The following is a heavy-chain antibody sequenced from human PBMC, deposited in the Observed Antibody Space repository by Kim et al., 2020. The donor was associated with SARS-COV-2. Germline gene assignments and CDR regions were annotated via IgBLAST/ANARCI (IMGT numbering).Heavy chain of an antibody. V-gene: IGHV5-10-1*01. J-gene: IGHJ4*02. D-gene: IGHD4-4*01. Sequence: GESLKISCKGSGYSFTSYWISWVRQMPGKGLEWMGRIDPSDSYTNYSPSFQGHVTISADKSISTAYLQWSSLKASDTAMYYCVRHATRPYTVTTDFDYWGQGTLVTVSS. CDR2: IDPSDSYT. CDR1: GYSFTSYW. CDR3: VRHATRPYTVTTDFDY.